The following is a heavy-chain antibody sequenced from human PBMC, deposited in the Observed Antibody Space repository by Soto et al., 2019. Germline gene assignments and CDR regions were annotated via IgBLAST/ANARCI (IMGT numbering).Heavy chain of an antibody. CDR3: ARDEKVTTALLTFDY. D-gene: IGHD4-4*01. J-gene: IGHJ4*02. CDR2: ISAYNGNT. Sequence: QVQLVQSGAEVKKPGASVKVSCKASGYTFTSYGISWERQAPGQGLEWMGWISAYNGNTNYAQKLQGRVTMTTDTSTSTAYMELRSLRSDDTAVYYCARDEKVTTALLTFDYWGQGTLVTVSS. CDR1: GYTFTSYG. V-gene: IGHV1-18*01.